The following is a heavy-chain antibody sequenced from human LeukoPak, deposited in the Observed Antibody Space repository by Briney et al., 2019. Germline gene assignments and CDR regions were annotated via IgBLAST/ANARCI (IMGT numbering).Heavy chain of an antibody. CDR2: IIPIFGTA. Sequence: SVKVSCKASGGTYSSYAISWVRQAPGQGLEWMGGIIPIFGTANYAQKFQGRVTITADESTSTAYMELSSLRSEDTAVYYCARQSSHDYGMDVWGQGTTVTVSS. J-gene: IGHJ6*02. V-gene: IGHV1-69*13. CDR1: GGTYSSYA. CDR3: ARQSSHDYGMDV.